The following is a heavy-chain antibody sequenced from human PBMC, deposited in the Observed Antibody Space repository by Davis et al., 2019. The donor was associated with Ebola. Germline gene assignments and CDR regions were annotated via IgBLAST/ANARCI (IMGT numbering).Heavy chain of an antibody. Sequence: PSETLSLTCTVSGGSISSGDYYWSWIRQPPGKGLEWIGYIYYSGSTNYNPSLKSRVTMSVDMSKNQFSLKLNSVTAADTAVYYCARSQCGGDCYSFDYWGQGTLVTVSS. V-gene: IGHV4-61*08. CDR1: GGSISSGDYY. J-gene: IGHJ4*02. CDR3: ARSQCGGDCYSFDY. CDR2: IYYSGST. D-gene: IGHD2-21*02.